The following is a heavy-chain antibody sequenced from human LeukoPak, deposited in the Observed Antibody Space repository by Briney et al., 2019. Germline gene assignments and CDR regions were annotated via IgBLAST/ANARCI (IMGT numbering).Heavy chain of an antibody. CDR2: ISHSGST. D-gene: IGHD6-13*01. CDR3: ALPAGYSSSWPSPFDY. CDR1: GGSISSYNW. V-gene: IGHV4-4*02. Sequence: SETLSLTCAVSGGSISSYNWWNWVRQPPGKGLEWIGEISHSGSTNYNPSLKSRVTISVDKSKNQFSLKVNSVTAADTAVYYCALPAGYSSSWPSPFDYWGQGTLVSVSS. J-gene: IGHJ4*02.